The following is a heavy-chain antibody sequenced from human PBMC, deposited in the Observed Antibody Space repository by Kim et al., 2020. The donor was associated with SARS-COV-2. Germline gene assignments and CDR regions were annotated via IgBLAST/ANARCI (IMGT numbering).Heavy chain of an antibody. CDR3: ARESGHMVVVVVAPYYYYYMEV. CDR2: INHSGST. D-gene: IGHD2-15*01. Sequence: SETLSLTCAVYGGSFSGYYWSWIRQPPGKGLEWIGEINHSGSTNYNPSLKSRVTISVDTSKNQFSLKLSSVTAADTAVYYCARESGHMVVVVVAPYYYYYMEVWGKGTTVTVSS. V-gene: IGHV4-34*01. CDR1: GGSFSGYY. J-gene: IGHJ6*03.